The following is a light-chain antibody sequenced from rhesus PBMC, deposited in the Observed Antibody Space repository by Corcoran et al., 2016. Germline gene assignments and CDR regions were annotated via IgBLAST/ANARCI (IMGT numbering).Light chain of an antibody. Sequence: DIQMTQSPSSLSASVGDRVTITCRASENVNNYLNWYQQKPGKAPTLLIYKASTLQSGVPSRFSGNGSGTDYTFTLPSLQPEDVSTYYCQHGYGTPFTFGPGTKLDIK. V-gene: IGKV1-74*01. CDR2: KAS. CDR3: QHGYGTPFT. J-gene: IGKJ3*01. CDR1: ENVNNY.